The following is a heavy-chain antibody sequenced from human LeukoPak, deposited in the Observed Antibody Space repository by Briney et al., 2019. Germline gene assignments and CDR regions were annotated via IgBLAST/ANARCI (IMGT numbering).Heavy chain of an antibody. CDR2: INQDGTEK. CDR1: GFTFSNAW. J-gene: IGHJ4*02. D-gene: IGHD3-10*01. Sequence: GGSLRLSCAASGFTFSNAWMTWVRQAPGKGLEWVANINQDGTEKHYVDSVKGRFTISRDNAKNSLSLQMNSLRVEDTAVYYCAKVAKYYYGSETYYFFEHWGQGTPVTASS. V-gene: IGHV3-7*01. CDR3: AKVAKYYYGSETYYFFEH.